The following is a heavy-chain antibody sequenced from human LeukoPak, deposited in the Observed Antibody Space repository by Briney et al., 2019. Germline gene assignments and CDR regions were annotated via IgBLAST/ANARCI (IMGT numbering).Heavy chain of an antibody. CDR3: ARVRHSSGWYGPN. Sequence: GGSLRLSCTASGYIFSSFWMAWVRQAPGKGLEWVSYFGSTSSPRYYTDSVKGRFTIPRDNAKNTLYLKTNSLRAEDTAVYYCARVRHSSGWYGPNWGQGTLVTVSS. CDR1: GYIFSSFW. J-gene: IGHJ4*02. CDR2: FGSTSSPR. D-gene: IGHD6-19*01. V-gene: IGHV3-48*04.